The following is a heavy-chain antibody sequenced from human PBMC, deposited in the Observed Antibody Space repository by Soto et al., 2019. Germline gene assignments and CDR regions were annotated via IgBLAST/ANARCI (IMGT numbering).Heavy chain of an antibody. Sequence: QVQLQESGPGLVKPSETLSLTCTVSGGSISSYYWSWIRQPPGKGLEWIGYIYYSGSTNYNPSLTSRVTISVDTSKNQFSLKLSSVTAADTAVYYCARGRDYYDILPGFDYWGQGTLVTVSS. CDR1: GGSISSYY. D-gene: IGHD3-9*01. J-gene: IGHJ4*02. V-gene: IGHV4-59*01. CDR3: ARGRDYYDILPGFDY. CDR2: IYYSGST.